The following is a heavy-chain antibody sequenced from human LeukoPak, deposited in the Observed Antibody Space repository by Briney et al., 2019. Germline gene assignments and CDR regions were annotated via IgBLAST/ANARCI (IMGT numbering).Heavy chain of an antibody. J-gene: IGHJ6*03. D-gene: IGHD2-21*01. CDR2: ISVDNANT. CDR1: GYTFISYG. CDR3: ARGCGDKYYYYMDV. Sequence: ASVKVSCKASGYTFISYGISWVRQAPGQGLEWMGWISVDNANTNYAQNLEGRLTMTTDTSTRTAYVELRSPRSDDTAVYYCARGCGDKYYYYMDVWGKGTPVTVSS. V-gene: IGHV1-18*01.